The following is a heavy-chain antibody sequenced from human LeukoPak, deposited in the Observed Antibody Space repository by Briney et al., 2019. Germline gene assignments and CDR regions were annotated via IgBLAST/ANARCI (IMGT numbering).Heavy chain of an antibody. V-gene: IGHV3-7*01. Sequence: GGSLRLSCAASGFTFSSYWMSWVRQAPGKGLEWVANIKQDGSEKYYVDSVKGRFTISRDNDKKSLYLQMNSLRVEDTAVYYCASFPYYGSGSYSPSSHYWGQGTLVTVSS. D-gene: IGHD3-10*01. CDR2: IKQDGSEK. CDR3: ASFPYYGSGSYSPSSHY. J-gene: IGHJ4*02. CDR1: GFTFSSYW.